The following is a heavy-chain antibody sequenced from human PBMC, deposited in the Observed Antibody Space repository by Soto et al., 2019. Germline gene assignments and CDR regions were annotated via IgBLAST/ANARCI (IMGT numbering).Heavy chain of an antibody. CDR3: ATRPPGGAHFGVFDY. CDR1: GGSISSYY. CDR2: IYYSGST. J-gene: IGHJ4*02. Sequence: PSETLSLTCTVSGGSISSYYWSWIRQPPGKGLEWIGYIYYSGSTYYNPSLKSRVTISVDTSKNQFSLKVSSVTAADTAVYYCATRPPGGAHFGVFDYWSQGTLVTVCS. V-gene: IGHV4-59*04. D-gene: IGHD3-10*01.